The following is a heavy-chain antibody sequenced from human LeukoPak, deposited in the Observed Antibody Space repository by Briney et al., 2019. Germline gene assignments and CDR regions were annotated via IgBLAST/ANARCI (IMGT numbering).Heavy chain of an antibody. CDR2: MNPNSGNT. CDR1: GYTFTSSD. Sequence: ASVMVSCKASGYTFTSSDINWVRRATGQGLEWMAWMNPNSGNTGYAQKFQGRVTMTRNTPISTAYMELSSLRSEDTAVYYCATYDSSVGGFDPWGQGTLVIVSS. D-gene: IGHD3-22*01. V-gene: IGHV1-8*02. CDR3: ATYDSSVGGFDP. J-gene: IGHJ5*02.